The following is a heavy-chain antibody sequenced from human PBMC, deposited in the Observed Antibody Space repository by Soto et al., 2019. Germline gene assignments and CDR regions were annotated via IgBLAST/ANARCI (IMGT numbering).Heavy chain of an antibody. CDR3: AREKGYYDILTGYCSPAGEAYFDY. V-gene: IGHV1-3*01. J-gene: IGHJ4*02. CDR2: INAGNGNT. Sequence: GASVKVSCKASGYTFTSYAMHWVRQAPGQRLEWMGWINAGNGNTKYSQKFQGRVTITRDTSASTAYMELSSLRSEDTAVYYCAREKGYYDILTGYCSPAGEAYFDYWGQGTLVTVSS. D-gene: IGHD3-9*01. CDR1: GYTFTSYA.